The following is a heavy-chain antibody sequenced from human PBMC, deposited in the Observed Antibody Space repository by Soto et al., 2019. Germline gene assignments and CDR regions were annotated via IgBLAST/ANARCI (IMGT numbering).Heavy chain of an antibody. CDR1: GFTFSSYA. J-gene: IGHJ4*02. CDR2: ISGSGGST. CDR3: AKKIIAVAGSDYFDY. Sequence: GGSLRLSCAASGFTFSSYAMSWVRQAPGKGLEWVSAISGSGGSTYYADSVKGRFTISRDNSKNTLYLQMNSLRAEDTAVYYCAKKIIAVAGSDYFDYWGQGTLVTSPQ. V-gene: IGHV3-23*01. D-gene: IGHD6-19*01.